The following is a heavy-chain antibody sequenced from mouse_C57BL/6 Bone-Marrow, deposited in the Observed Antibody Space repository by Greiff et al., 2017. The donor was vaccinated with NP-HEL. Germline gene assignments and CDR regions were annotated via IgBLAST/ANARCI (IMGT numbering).Heavy chain of an antibody. CDR1: GFNIKDDY. CDR2: IDPENGDT. V-gene: IGHV14-4*01. J-gene: IGHJ2*01. D-gene: IGHD1-1*01. CDR3: TTWDYYGSLDY. Sequence: EVQLQQSGAELVRPGASVKLSCTASGFNIKDDYMHWVKQRPEQGLEWIGWIDPENGDTEYASKFQGKATITADTSSNTAYLQLSSLTSEDTAVYYCTTWDYYGSLDYWGQGTTLTVSS.